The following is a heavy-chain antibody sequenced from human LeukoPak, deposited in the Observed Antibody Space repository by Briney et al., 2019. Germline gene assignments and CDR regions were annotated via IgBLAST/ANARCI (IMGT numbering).Heavy chain of an antibody. CDR3: ARWRGAQSEFDY. J-gene: IGHJ4*02. CDR2: LKESGIEK. CDR1: GFMFSRYS. Sequence: PGGSLRLSGVGSGFMFSRYSMGWVRQAPGKGLEFVAHLKESGIEKEYVDSVKGRFTISRDNAENLLYLQMNSLRAEDTALYFCARWRGAQSEFDYWGQGTQVTVSS. D-gene: IGHD3-3*01. V-gene: IGHV3-7*01.